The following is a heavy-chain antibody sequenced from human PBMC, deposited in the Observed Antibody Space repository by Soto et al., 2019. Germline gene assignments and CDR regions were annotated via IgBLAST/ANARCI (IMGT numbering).Heavy chain of an antibody. Sequence: SETLSLTCNVSGGSISPYYWSWIRQPPGKGLQWIGYIFYSGGTRYNPSLESRVTISVDTSKNQFSLKLSSVTAADTAVYHCARHGMGWPHYYYFMHVWGKAIVVTVSS. D-gene: IGHD6-19*01. CDR3: ARHGMGWPHYYYFMHV. J-gene: IGHJ6*04. V-gene: IGHV4-59*08. CDR1: GGSISPYY. CDR2: IFYSGGT.